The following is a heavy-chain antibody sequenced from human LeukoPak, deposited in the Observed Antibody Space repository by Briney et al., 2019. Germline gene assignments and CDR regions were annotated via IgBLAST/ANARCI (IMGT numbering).Heavy chain of an antibody. CDR2: ISCSSSST. Sequence: GGSLRLSCAAPEFTFSNYGMSWVRQAPGLGLEWVSAISCSSSSTYYADSVKGRCTISRDNSKNTLYLQMNSLRAEDTAVYYCAKAAGFMVRGVISDYWGQGTLVTVSS. CDR3: AKAAGFMVRGVISDY. V-gene: IGHV3-23*01. J-gene: IGHJ4*02. D-gene: IGHD3-10*01. CDR1: EFTFSNYG.